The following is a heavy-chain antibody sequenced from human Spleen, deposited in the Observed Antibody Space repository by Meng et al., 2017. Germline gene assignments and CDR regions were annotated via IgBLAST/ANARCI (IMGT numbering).Heavy chain of an antibody. CDR3: ARVIRYCSGGSCYSSADAFDI. V-gene: IGHV1-2*02. J-gene: IGHJ3*02. Sequence: ASVKVSCKASGYTFTGYYMHWVRQAPGQGLEWMGWINPNSGGTNYAQKFQGRVTMTRDTSISTAYMELSRLRSDDTAVYYCARVIRYCSGGSCYSSADAFDIWGQGTMVTVSS. D-gene: IGHD2-15*01. CDR2: INPNSGGT. CDR1: GYTFTGYY.